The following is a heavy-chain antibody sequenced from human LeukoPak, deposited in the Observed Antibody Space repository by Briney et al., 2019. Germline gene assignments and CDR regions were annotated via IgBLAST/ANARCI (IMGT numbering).Heavy chain of an antibody. CDR2: ISSSSSSI. CDR1: GFTFSSYS. Sequence: GGSLRLSCAASGFTFSSYSMNWVRQAPGKGLEWVSYISSSSSSIYYADSVKGRFTIPRDNAKSSLYLQMNSLRAEDTALYYCAREPYGSGSYQVDYWGQGTLVTVSS. CDR3: AREPYGSGSYQVDY. J-gene: IGHJ4*02. V-gene: IGHV3-48*01. D-gene: IGHD3-10*01.